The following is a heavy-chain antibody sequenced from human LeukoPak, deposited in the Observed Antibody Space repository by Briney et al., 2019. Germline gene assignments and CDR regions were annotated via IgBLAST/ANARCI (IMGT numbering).Heavy chain of an antibody. V-gene: IGHV1-2*06. CDR1: GYTFTGYY. D-gene: IGHD1-26*01. CDR3: ARVPYSGSPRRDY. Sequence: ASVKVSCEASGYTFTGYYMHWVRQAPGQGLEWMGRINPNSGGTNYAQKFQGKVTMTRDTSISTAYMELSRLRSDDTAVYYCARVPYSGSPRRDYWGQGTLVTVSS. CDR2: INPNSGGT. J-gene: IGHJ4*02.